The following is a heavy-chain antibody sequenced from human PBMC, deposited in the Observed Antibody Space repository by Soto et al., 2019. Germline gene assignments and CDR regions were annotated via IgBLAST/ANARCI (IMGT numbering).Heavy chain of an antibody. J-gene: IGHJ5*02. CDR1: GFTFSSYE. CDR3: ARDPSRSSGSYP. CDR2: ISSSGSTI. V-gene: IGHV3-48*03. D-gene: IGHD1-26*01. Sequence: GGSLRLSCAASGFTFSSYEMNWVRQAPGKGLEWVSYISSSGSTIYYADSVKGRFTISRDNAKNSLYLQMNSLRAEDTAVYYCARDPSRSSGSYPWGQGTLVTVYS.